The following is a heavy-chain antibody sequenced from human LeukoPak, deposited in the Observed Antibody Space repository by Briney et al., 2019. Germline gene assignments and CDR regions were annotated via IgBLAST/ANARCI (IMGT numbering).Heavy chain of an antibody. D-gene: IGHD2-21*02. J-gene: IGHJ4*02. Sequence: GSLRLSCAASGFTFSSYWMHWVRQAPGKGLVWVSRINSDGSGTSYADSVKGRFTISRDNAKNTLYLRMNSLRAEDTAVYYCARDPAFPCGGDCYFDYWGQGTLVTVSS. V-gene: IGHV3-74*01. CDR3: ARDPAFPCGGDCYFDY. CDR2: INSDGSGT. CDR1: GFTFSSYW.